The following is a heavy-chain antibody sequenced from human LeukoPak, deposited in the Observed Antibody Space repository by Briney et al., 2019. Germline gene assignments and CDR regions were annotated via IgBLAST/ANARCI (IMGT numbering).Heavy chain of an antibody. J-gene: IGHJ4*02. CDR1: GLTFSSYW. Sequence: GGSLRLSCAASGLTFSSYWMSWVRQAPGKGLEWVANIKHDGSEKYYVDSVKGRFTISRDNAKDSLYLQMNSLRAQDTAVYYCARANSLGYWGQGTLVTVSS. V-gene: IGHV3-7*01. D-gene: IGHD2/OR15-2a*01. CDR2: IKHDGSEK. CDR3: ARANSLGY.